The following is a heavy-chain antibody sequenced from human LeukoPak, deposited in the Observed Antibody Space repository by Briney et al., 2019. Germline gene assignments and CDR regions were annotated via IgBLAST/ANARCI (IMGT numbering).Heavy chain of an antibody. CDR3: AALGDSIY. Sequence: PGGSLRLSCAAPGFTFSSYAMSWVRQAPGKGLEWVSAISGSGGSTYYADSVKGRFTISREDAKNYFFLQMNSLRAGDTAVYFCAALGDSIYWGQGTLVTVSS. D-gene: IGHD1-26*01. CDR1: GFTFSSYA. CDR2: ISGSGGST. J-gene: IGHJ4*02. V-gene: IGHV3-23*01.